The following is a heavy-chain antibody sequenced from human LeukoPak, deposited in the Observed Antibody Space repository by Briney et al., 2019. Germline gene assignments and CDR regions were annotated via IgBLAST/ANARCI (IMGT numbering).Heavy chain of an antibody. CDR2: ISGNNDNP. Sequence: GASVKVSCKASGYTFSNFGISWVRQAPGQGLEWMGWISGNNDNPNYGQKFQGRLTVTTDSSTNTAYMELRNLRSDDTAVYYCARDGTSTDDYWGQGTLVTVSP. J-gene: IGHJ4*02. V-gene: IGHV1-18*01. D-gene: IGHD2-2*01. CDR1: GYTFSNFG. CDR3: ARDGTSTDDY.